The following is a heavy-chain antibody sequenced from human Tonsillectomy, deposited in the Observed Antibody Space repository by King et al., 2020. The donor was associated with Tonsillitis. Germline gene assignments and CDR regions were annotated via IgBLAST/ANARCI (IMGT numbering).Heavy chain of an antibody. CDR1: GFTFSSYA. CDR3: AKDWGYSYADYFDY. Sequence: VQLVESGGGLVQPGGSLRLSCAASGFTFSSYAMNWVRQAPGKGLEWVSAISGSVGTQFYADSGKGRFTISRDNSKNTLYLQMNSLRAEDTAVYYCAKDWGYSYADYFDYWGQGTLVTVSS. CDR2: ISGSVGTQ. J-gene: IGHJ4*02. D-gene: IGHD5-18*01. V-gene: IGHV3-23*04.